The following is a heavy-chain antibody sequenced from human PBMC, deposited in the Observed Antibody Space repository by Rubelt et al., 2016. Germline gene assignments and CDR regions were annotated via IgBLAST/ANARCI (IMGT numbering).Heavy chain of an antibody. J-gene: IGHJ3*02. D-gene: IGHD1-26*01. CDR1: GYTFTSYY. Sequence: QVQLVQSGAEVKKPGASVKVSCKASGYTFTSYYMHWVRQAPGQGLEWMGIINPSGGSTRYAQKFQGRGTMTRDTSTSTVYMELSSLRSEDTAVYYCARESGIGGSYSHDAFDIWGQGTMVTVSS. CDR3: ARESGIGGSYSHDAFDI. CDR2: INPSGGST. V-gene: IGHV1-46*01.